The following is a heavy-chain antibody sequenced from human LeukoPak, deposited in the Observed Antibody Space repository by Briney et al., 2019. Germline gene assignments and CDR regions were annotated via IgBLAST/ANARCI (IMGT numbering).Heavy chain of an antibody. V-gene: IGHV1-2*02. CDR3: ARGRSGYFFDF. D-gene: IGHD7-27*01. CDR2: INPNNGDT. Sequence: ASVKVSSKPSAYTFTGYYLHCIRQAPGQGLEWMAWINPNNGDTNYAQKFQGRVTMTRDTSISTAYMELSRLKSDDTAVYYCARGRSGYFFDFWGQGTLVTVSS. CDR1: AYTFTGYY. J-gene: IGHJ4*02.